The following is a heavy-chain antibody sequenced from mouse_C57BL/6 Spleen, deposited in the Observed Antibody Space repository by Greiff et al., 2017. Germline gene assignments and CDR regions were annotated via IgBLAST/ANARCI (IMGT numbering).Heavy chain of an antibody. J-gene: IGHJ4*01. CDR1: GFNIKDDY. Sequence: VQLKQSGAELVRPGASVKLSCTASGFNIKDDYMHWVKQRPEQGLEWIGWIDPENGDTEYASKFQGKATITADTSSNTAYLQLSSLTSEDTAVYYCTAYRSYYYAMDYWGQGTSVTVSS. D-gene: IGHD2-12*01. CDR3: TAYRSYYYAMDY. CDR2: IDPENGDT. V-gene: IGHV14-4*01.